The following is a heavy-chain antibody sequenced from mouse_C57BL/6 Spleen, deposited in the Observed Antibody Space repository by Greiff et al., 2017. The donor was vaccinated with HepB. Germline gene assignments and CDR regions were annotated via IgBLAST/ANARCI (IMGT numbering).Heavy chain of an antibody. V-gene: IGHV1-53*01. J-gene: IGHJ3*01. CDR3: AKNYYDYGVFAY. Sequence: QVQLKQSGTELVKPGASVKLSCKASGYTFTSYWMPWVKQRPGQGLEWIGNINPSDGGTNYNEKFKSKATLTVDKSSSTAYMQLSSLTSEDSAVYYCAKNYYDYGVFAYWGQGTLVTVSS. D-gene: IGHD2-4*01. CDR2: INPSDGGT. CDR1: GYTFTSYW.